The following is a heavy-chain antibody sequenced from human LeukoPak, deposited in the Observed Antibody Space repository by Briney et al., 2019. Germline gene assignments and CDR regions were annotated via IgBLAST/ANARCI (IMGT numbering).Heavy chain of an antibody. Sequence: SETLSLTCTVSGGSISSGSYYWSWIRQPAGKGLEWIGRIYTSGSTNYNPSLKSRVTISVDTSKNQFSLKLSSVTAADTAVYYCARDGGHPNKFDPWGQGTLVTVSS. J-gene: IGHJ5*02. D-gene: IGHD1/OR15-1a*01. CDR3: ARDGGHPNKFDP. CDR1: GGSISSGSYY. V-gene: IGHV4-61*02. CDR2: IYTSGST.